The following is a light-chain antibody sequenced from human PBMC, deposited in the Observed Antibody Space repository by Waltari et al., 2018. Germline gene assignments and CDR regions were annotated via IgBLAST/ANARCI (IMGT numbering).Light chain of an antibody. CDR2: LGS. V-gene: IGKV2-28*01. CDR3: MQALQTPRT. CDR1: QSLLHSYGYNY. J-gene: IGKJ1*01. Sequence: DIVMTQSPLSLPVTPGEPASISCRSSQSLLHSYGYNYLYWYLQKPGQSPQLLIYLGSNRASGVPDRFSGSGSGTDFTLKISRVEAEDVGIYYCMQALQTPRTFGQGTKVEIK.